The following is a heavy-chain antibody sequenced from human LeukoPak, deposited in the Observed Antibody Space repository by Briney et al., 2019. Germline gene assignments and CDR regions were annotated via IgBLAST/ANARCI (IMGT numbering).Heavy chain of an antibody. CDR3: ARERYCSSTSCYMAY. J-gene: IGHJ4*02. D-gene: IGHD2-2*02. V-gene: IGHV1-69*13. CDR1: GGTFSSYA. CDR2: IIPIFGTA. Sequence: SVKASCKASGGTFSSYAISWVRQAPGQGLEWMGGIIPIFGTANYAQKFQGRVTITAVESTSTAYMELSSLRSEDTAVYYCARERYCSSTSCYMAYWGQGTLVTVSS.